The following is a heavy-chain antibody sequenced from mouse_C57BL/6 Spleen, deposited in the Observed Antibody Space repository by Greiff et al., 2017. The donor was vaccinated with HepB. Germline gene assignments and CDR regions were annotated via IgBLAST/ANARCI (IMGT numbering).Heavy chain of an antibody. V-gene: IGHV5-9*01. Sequence: EVKLMESGGGLVKPGGSLKLSCAASGFTFSSYTMSWVRQTPEKRLEWVATISGGGGNTDYPDSVKGRFTISRDNAKNTLYLQMSSLRSEDTALYYCARHQYYGSSLDYWGQGTTLTVSS. CDR2: ISGGGGNT. D-gene: IGHD1-1*01. J-gene: IGHJ2*01. CDR3: ARHQYYGSSLDY. CDR1: GFTFSSYT.